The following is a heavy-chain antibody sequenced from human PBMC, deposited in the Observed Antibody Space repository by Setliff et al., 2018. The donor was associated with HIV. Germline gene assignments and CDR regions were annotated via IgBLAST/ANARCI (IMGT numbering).Heavy chain of an antibody. CDR1: GYSISSGYY. V-gene: IGHV4-38-2*02. D-gene: IGHD3-9*01. Sequence: SETLSLTCTVSGYSISSGYYWGWIRQPPGKGLEWIANIYHSGSTYYNPSLKSRVTISVDTSKNQFSLKLSSVTAADTAVYYCARGLRYFDWLSKSDAFDIWGQGTMVTRLL. CDR2: IYHSGST. CDR3: ARGLRYFDWLSKSDAFDI. J-gene: IGHJ3*02.